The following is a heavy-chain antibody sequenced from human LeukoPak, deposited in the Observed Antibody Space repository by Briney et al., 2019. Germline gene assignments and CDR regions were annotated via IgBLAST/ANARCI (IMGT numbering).Heavy chain of an antibody. J-gene: IGHJ6*02. V-gene: IGHV1-8*01. D-gene: IGHD3-9*01. CDR2: MNPINGNT. CDR1: GFTFTNYD. CDR3: AKTFLTAYDTYFYYYGLDV. Sequence: GASVRVSCKATGFTFTNYDINWVRQATGQGLEWMGWMNPINGNTGYAQKFQGRVTMTRDTSISTAYMELSSLRSEDTAVYYCAKTFLTAYDTYFYYYGLDVWGQGTPVTVSS.